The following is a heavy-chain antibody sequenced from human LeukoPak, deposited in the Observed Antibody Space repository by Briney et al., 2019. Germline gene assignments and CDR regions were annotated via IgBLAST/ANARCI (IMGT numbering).Heavy chain of an antibody. CDR1: GFTFSSYG. J-gene: IGHJ4*02. V-gene: IGHV3-30*18. Sequence: GGSLRLSCAASGFTFSSYGMHWVRQAPGKGLEWVAVISYDGSNKYYADSVKGRFTISRDNSKNTLYLQMNSPRAEDTAVYYCAKCERPRLAAAGADYWGQGTLVTVSS. CDR3: AKCERPRLAAAGADY. CDR2: ISYDGSNK. D-gene: IGHD6-13*01.